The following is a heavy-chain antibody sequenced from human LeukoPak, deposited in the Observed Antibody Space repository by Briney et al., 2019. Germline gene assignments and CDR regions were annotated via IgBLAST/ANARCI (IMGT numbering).Heavy chain of an antibody. Sequence: SEALSLTCAVHGGSFSGYYWSWIRQPPGQGLEWIGEVNHSGTARYNPSLESRVTISVDTSKSQSSLNVYFVTAADTAVYYCASLNPFSGRRNAFDIWGQGAMVTVSS. V-gene: IGHV4-34*01. CDR1: GGSFSGYY. CDR2: VNHSGTA. D-gene: IGHD1-26*01. J-gene: IGHJ3*02. CDR3: ASLNPFSGRRNAFDI.